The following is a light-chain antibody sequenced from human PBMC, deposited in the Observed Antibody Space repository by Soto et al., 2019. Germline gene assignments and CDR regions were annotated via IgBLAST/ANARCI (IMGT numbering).Light chain of an antibody. CDR2: GNS. J-gene: IGLJ2*01. CDR1: SSNIGAGYD. Sequence: QSALTQPPSVSGAPGQRVTISCTGSSSNIGAGYDVHWYQQLPGTAPKLLIYGNSNRPSGVPDRFSGSKSGTSASLAITGLQAEDEADYYCQSYDSSLSGFHVVFGGGTQLTVL. CDR3: QSYDSSLSGFHVV. V-gene: IGLV1-40*01.